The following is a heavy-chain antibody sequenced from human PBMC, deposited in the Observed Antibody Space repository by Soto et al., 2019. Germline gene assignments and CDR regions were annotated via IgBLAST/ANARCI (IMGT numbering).Heavy chain of an antibody. CDR3: ARALYYDSSGYWVWYFDL. V-gene: IGHV3-21*01. CDR1: GFTFSSYS. J-gene: IGHJ2*01. Sequence: EVQLVESGGGQVKPGGSLRLSCAASGFTFSSYSMNWVRQAPGKGLEWVSSISSSSSYIYYADSVKGRFTISRDNAKNSLYLQMNSLRAEDTAVYYCARALYYDSSGYWVWYFDLWGRGTLVTVSS. D-gene: IGHD3-22*01. CDR2: ISSSSSYI.